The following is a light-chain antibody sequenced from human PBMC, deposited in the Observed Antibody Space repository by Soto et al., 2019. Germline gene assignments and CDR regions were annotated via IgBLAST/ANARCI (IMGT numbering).Light chain of an antibody. CDR1: SSDVGGYNY. Sequence: QSVLTQPTYASGSPGQSVAISCTGTSSDVGGYNYVSWYQQHPVKAPKLMIYEVNKRPSGVPDRFSGSKSGNTASLTVSGLQAEDEADYYCSSYAGSSNVFGTGTKVTVL. J-gene: IGLJ1*01. CDR2: EVN. CDR3: SSYAGSSNV. V-gene: IGLV2-8*01.